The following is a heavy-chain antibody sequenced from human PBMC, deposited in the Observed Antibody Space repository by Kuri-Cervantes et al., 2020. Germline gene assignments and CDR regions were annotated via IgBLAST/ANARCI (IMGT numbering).Heavy chain of an antibody. CDR2: ISWNSGSI. J-gene: IGHJ4*02. D-gene: IGHD3-9*01. V-gene: IGHV3-9*01. Sequence: GGSLRLSCAASGFTFDGYAMHWVRQAPGKGLEWVSGISWNSGSIGYADSVKGRFTISRDNAKNSLYLQMNSLRAEDTALYYCAKDMSGILTGPSDYWGQGTLVTVSS. CDR1: GFTFDGYA. CDR3: AKDMSGILTGPSDY.